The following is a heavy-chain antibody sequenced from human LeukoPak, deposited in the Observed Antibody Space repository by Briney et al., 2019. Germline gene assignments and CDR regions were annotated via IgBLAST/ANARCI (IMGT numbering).Heavy chain of an antibody. CDR1: GFTFSSYE. D-gene: IGHD3-10*01. CDR2: ISSSGSTI. Sequence: GGSLRLSCAASGFTFSSYEMNWVRQTPGRGVEGGSYISSSGSTIYYADSVRDRFTISRDNAKNSLYLQMNSLRAEDTAVYYCARDRGGGLLWFGELGYWGQGTLVTVSS. J-gene: IGHJ4*02. CDR3: ARDRGGGLLWFGELGY. V-gene: IGHV3-48*03.